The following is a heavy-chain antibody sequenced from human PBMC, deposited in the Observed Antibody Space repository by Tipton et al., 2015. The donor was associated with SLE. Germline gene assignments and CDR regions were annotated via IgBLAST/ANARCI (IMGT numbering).Heavy chain of an antibody. CDR1: GGSINRNY. CDR3: ARGGLSFFDY. Sequence: TLSLTCTVSGGSINRNYWGWIRQPPGKGLEWVGNIYYRGSTYYNPSLKSRVTISLDTSKNQFSLKLNSVTAADTAVYYCARGGLSFFDYWGQGTLVTVSS. D-gene: IGHD3-16*01. J-gene: IGHJ4*02. V-gene: IGHV4-39*07. CDR2: IYYRGST.